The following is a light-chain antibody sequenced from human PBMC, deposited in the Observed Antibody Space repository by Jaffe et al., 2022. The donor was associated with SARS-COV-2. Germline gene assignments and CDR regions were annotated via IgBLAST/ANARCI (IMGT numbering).Light chain of an antibody. CDR2: DTS. J-gene: IGKJ5*01. V-gene: IGKV3-11*01. Sequence: EIVLTQSPATLSLSPGERATLSCRASQNVVIYLAWYQQKPGQAPRLLIYDTSNRATGIPARFSGGGSGTDFTLTISSLEPEDFAVYYCQQRKAWPITFGQGTRLEIK. CDR1: QNVVIY. CDR3: QQRKAWPIT.